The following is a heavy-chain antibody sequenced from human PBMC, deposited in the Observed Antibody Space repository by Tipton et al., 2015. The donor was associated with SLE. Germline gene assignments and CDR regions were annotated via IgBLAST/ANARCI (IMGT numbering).Heavy chain of an antibody. V-gene: IGHV3-48*03. CDR1: GFTFSNYE. CDR3: ARHIYDTSGGPFDY. CDR2: ISSSGSHI. D-gene: IGHD3-22*01. J-gene: IGHJ4*02. Sequence: GSLRLSCAASGFTFSNYEMSWVRQAPGKGLEWLSYISSSGSHIYYADSLKGRFTISRDNAKNSLYLQMNSLRAEDTAVYYCARHIYDTSGGPFDYWGQGTLVTVSS.